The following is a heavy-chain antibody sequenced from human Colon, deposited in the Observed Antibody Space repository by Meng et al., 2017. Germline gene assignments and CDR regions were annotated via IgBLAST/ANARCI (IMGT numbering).Heavy chain of an antibody. CDR1: NGTINRADYY. Sequence: QVQLQEAGPGMVKPSQTLSLTCTVSNGTINRADYYWNWIRQPPGKGPEWLGYIKSSGNTYYTPSLKSRLAMSLDTSKNQFSLRLTSVTAADTAVYYCARNPVIPDARTFDFWGQGALVTVSS. J-gene: IGHJ4*02. CDR2: IKSSGNT. V-gene: IGHV4-30-4*01. CDR3: ARNPVIPDARTFDF. D-gene: IGHD2-2*01.